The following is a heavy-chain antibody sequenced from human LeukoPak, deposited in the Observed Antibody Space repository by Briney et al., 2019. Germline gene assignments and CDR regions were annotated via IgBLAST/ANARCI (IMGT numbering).Heavy chain of an antibody. D-gene: IGHD3-16*01. CDR1: GFTFRTYT. CDR2: ISSSGTYT. CDR3: ARWGRGGY. J-gene: IGHJ4*02. Sequence: PGGPLRLSCAASGFTFRTYTMNWVRQVPGKGLEWVSSISSSGTYTHYADSVKGRFTISRDNAKNSLYLQMNSLRAEDSAVYYCARWGRGGYWGQGTLVTVSS. V-gene: IGHV3-21*01.